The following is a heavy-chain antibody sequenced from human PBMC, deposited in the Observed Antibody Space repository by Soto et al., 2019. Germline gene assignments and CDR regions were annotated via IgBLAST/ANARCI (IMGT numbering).Heavy chain of an antibody. CDR3: ARGTKVWVITDDAFDI. J-gene: IGHJ3*02. V-gene: IGHV4-4*02. Sequence: PSETLSLTCAVSGGPISSSHWSSWVRQPPGKGLEWIGEIYLSGSTNYNPSLKRRVTISVDKSKNQFSLQLRWVTAADTAVYYCARGTKVWVITDDAFDIWGQGTRVTDSS. CDR2: IYLSGST. D-gene: IGHD3-22*01. CDR1: GGPISSSHW.